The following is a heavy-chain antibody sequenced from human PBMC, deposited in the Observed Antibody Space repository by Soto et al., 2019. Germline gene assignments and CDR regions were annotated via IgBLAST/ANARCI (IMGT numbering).Heavy chain of an antibody. CDR2: IMPTSGRP. D-gene: IGHD1-7*01. CDR1: GGTFSKSG. J-gene: IGHJ2*01. CDR3: ARTTRTGTSPPRGFFDL. V-gene: IGHV1-69*01. Sequence: QVQLVQSGAEVKKPGSSVKVSCKASGGTFSKSGISWVRQAPGQGLECMGVIMPTSGRPDYAQKFQGRVIITADESTSTAYRELSGLTSEDTAVYYCARTTRTGTSPPRGFFDLWGRGTLVTVSS.